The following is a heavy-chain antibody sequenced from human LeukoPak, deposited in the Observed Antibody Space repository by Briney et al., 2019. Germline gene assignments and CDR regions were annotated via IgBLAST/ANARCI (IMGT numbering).Heavy chain of an antibody. J-gene: IGHJ6*03. CDR1: GYTFTSYY. CDR3: ARHSYDFWIYYYMDV. Sequence: GASVKVSCKASGYTFTSYYMHWVRQAPGHGLEWMGIINPSGGSTSYAQKFQGRVTMTRDTSTSTVYMELSSLRSEDTAVYYCARHSYDFWIYYYMDVWGKGTTVTVSS. V-gene: IGHV1-46*01. CDR2: INPSGGST. D-gene: IGHD3-3*01.